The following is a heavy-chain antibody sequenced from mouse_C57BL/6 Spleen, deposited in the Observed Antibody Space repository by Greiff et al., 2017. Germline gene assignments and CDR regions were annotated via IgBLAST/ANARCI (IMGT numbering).Heavy chain of an antibody. CDR2: INPGSGGT. V-gene: IGHV1-54*01. J-gene: IGHJ3*01. CDR3: ARGYSNSFAY. CDR1: GYAFTNYL. D-gene: IGHD2-5*01. Sequence: VKLMESGAELVRPGTSVKVSCKASGYAFTNYLREWVKQRPGQGLEWIGVINPGSGGTNYNEKFKGKATLTADKSSSTAYMQLSSLTSEDSAVYFCARGYSNSFAYWGQGTLVTVSA.